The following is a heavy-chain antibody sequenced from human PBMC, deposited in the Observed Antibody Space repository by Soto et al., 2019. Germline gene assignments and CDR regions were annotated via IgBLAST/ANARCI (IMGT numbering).Heavy chain of an antibody. Sequence: GGSLRLSCAASGFTFSTYWMSWVRQAPGKGLEWVAFIKEDGSEKYYVDSVKGRFTISRDNAKNLAYLQMNNLRADDTAVYYCARSSCPLHWGQGTVVTVSS. CDR3: ARSSCPLH. CDR1: GFTFSTYW. CDR2: IKEDGSEK. D-gene: IGHD6-13*01. V-gene: IGHV3-7*03. J-gene: IGHJ4*02.